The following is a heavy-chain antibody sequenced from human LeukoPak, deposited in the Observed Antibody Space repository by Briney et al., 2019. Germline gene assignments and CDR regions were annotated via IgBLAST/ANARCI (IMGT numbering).Heavy chain of an antibody. Sequence: GRSLRLSCAASGFTFSSYGMHWVRQAPGKGLEWVAGIWYDGSNKYYADSVKGRFTISRDNSKNTLYLQMNSLRAEDTAVYYCARDHSSGWYFDYWGQGTLVTVSS. J-gene: IGHJ4*02. CDR2: IWYDGSNK. V-gene: IGHV3-33*01. CDR3: ARDHSSGWYFDY. CDR1: GFTFSSYG. D-gene: IGHD6-19*01.